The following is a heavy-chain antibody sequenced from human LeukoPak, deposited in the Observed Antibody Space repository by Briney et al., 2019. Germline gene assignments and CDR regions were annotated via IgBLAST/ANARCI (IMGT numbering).Heavy chain of an antibody. CDR1: GGSISNSY. J-gene: IGHJ5*02. V-gene: IGHV4-59*08. D-gene: IGHD5-12*01. CDR3: ARRSRGYDTYLGLWFDP. Sequence: SETLSLTCTVSGGSISNSYWSWIRQPPGKGLEWIGYVYYSESTNYNPSLKSRVTISVDTSKDQISLKLTSVTAADTAVYYCARRSRGYDTYLGLWFDPWGQGTLVTVSS. CDR2: VYYSEST.